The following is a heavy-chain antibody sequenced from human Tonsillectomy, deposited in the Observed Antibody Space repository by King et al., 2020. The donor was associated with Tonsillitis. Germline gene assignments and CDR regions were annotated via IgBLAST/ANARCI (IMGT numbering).Heavy chain of an antibody. V-gene: IGHV4-59*08. Sequence: VQLQESGPGLVKPSETLSLTCTVSGGSISPYYWSWIRQPPGKGLEWIGYIYNSGNTNYNTSLKSRVTISVDTSKNQFSLKLNSVTAADTAVYYCARQNSYGMDVWGQGTTVTVSS. CDR1: GGSISPYY. CDR3: ARQNSYGMDV. J-gene: IGHJ6*02. CDR2: IYNSGNT.